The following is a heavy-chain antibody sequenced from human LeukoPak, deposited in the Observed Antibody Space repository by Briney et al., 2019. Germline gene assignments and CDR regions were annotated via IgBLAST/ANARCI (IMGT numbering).Heavy chain of an antibody. CDR1: GYALTELS. CDR2: FDPEDGET. V-gene: IGHV1-24*01. D-gene: IGHD3-22*01. J-gene: IGHJ4*02. Sequence: ASVKVSCKVSGYALTELSMHWVRQAPGKGLEWMGGFDPEDGETIYAQKFQGRVTMTEDTSTDTAYMELSSLRSEDTAVYYCATRGAKYYYDSSGPREIDYWGQGTLVTVSS. CDR3: ATRGAKYYYDSSGPREIDY.